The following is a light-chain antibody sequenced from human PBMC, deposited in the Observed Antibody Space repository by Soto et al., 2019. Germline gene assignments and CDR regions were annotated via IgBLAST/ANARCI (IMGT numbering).Light chain of an antibody. CDR1: QSVSSSY. CDR3: QQYGSSPRFT. Sequence: EIVLTQSPGTLSLSPGERATLSCRASQSVSSSYFAWYQQKPGQAPRLLIYGASSRATGIPDRFSGSGSGTDFTLTISRLEPEEFAVYYCQQYGSSPRFTFGPGTKVDIK. CDR2: GAS. J-gene: IGKJ3*01. V-gene: IGKV3-20*01.